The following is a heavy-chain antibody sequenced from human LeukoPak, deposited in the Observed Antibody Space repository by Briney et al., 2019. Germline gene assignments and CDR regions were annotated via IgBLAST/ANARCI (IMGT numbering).Heavy chain of an antibody. V-gene: IGHV5-10-1*01. CDR2: IDPSDSYT. CDR1: GYSFTSYW. CDR3: ARPLGYCSGGSCYSFYFDY. D-gene: IGHD2-15*01. Sequence: GESLRISRKGSGYSFTSYWISWVRQMPGKGLEWMGRIDPSDSYTNYSPSFQGHVTISADKSISTAYLQWSSLKASDTAMYYCARPLGYCSGGSCYSFYFDYWGQGTLVTVSS. J-gene: IGHJ4*02.